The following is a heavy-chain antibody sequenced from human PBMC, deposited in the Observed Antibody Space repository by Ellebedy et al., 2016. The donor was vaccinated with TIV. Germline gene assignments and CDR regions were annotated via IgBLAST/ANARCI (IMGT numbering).Heavy chain of an antibody. CDR3: ARRYFDS. V-gene: IGHV3-74*01. CDR1: GFTFSRYW. CDR2: IDNDGTRT. J-gene: IGHJ4*02. Sequence: GGSLRLSXVASGFTFSRYWMHWVRQVPGKGLVWVSRIDNDGTRTDYADSVKGRFTISRDNAKSTLYLQMNSLRAEDTAVYYCARRYFDSWGQGTLVTVSP.